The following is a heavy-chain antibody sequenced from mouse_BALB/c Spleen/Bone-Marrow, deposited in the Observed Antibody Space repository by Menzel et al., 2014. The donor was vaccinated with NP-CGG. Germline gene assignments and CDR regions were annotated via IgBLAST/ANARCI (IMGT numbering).Heavy chain of an antibody. V-gene: IGHV4-1*02. J-gene: IGHJ2*01. D-gene: IGHD1-2*01. Sequence: EVKLVESGGGLVQPGGSLKLSCTASGFDFSRYWMSWVRQAPGKGLQWIGEINPESSTINYTPSLKDKFIISRDNAKNTLYLQMNKVGSEDTALYYCARLTYYGLSDYWGQGTTLTVSS. CDR2: INPESSTI. CDR3: ARLTYYGLSDY. CDR1: GFDFSRYW.